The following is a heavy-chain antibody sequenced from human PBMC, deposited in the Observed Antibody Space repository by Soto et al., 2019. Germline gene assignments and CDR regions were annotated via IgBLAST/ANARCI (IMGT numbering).Heavy chain of an antibody. V-gene: IGHV3-23*01. Sequence: DVQLLESGGGLVQPGGSLTLSCAASKFTFSDFAMSWVHQAPGKGLEWVSSIGGRGTDTYYADSVKGRFTISRDHSKNTLFLQMDGLRDEDTAVYYCAKDAVPYNGKWDWFDSWGQGTLVIVSS. D-gene: IGHD1-20*01. CDR2: IGGRGTDT. CDR3: AKDAVPYNGKWDWFDS. CDR1: KFTFSDFA. J-gene: IGHJ5*01.